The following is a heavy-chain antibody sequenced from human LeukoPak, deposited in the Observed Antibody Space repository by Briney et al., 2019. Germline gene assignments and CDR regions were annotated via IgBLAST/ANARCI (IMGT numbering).Heavy chain of an antibody. J-gene: IGHJ4*02. CDR1: GGSISTTAYY. D-gene: IGHD3-10*01. V-gene: IGHV4-39*07. CDR3: AASLWFGIYPDY. Sequence: NPSETLSLTCTVSGGSISTTAYYWTWFRQPPGKGLEWIGEFNHNWGAKYNPSLKSRVTISVDTSKNHLSLSLNSVTAADTAVYYCAASLWFGIYPDYWGQGSLVTVSS. CDR2: FNHNWGA.